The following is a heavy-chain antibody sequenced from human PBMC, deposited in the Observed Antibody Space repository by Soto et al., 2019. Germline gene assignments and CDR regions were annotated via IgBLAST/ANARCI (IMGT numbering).Heavy chain of an antibody. CDR2: ITPMFGTA. CDR3: ARQFDYESSGYYYAY. D-gene: IGHD3-22*01. V-gene: IGHV1-69*13. CDR1: GGTFSRYT. J-gene: IGHJ4*02. Sequence: ASVKVSCKASGGTFSRYTISWVRQAPGQGLEWMGGITPMFGTANYAQKFQGRVTIAADESTSTAYMELSSLRSEDTAVYYCARQFDYESSGYYYAYWGQGTVVTVSS.